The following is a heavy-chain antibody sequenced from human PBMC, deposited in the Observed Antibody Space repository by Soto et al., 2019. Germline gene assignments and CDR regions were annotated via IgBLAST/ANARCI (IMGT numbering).Heavy chain of an antibody. CDR1: GGTFSSYA. CDR3: AYQFQGNNWFDP. D-gene: IGHD2-21*01. CDR2: IIPIFGTA. Sequence: SVKVSCKASGGTFSSYAISWVRQAPGQGLEWMGGIIPIFGTANYAQKFQGRVTITADESTSTAYMELSSLRSEDTAVYYCAYQFQGNNWFDPWGQGTLVTVSS. J-gene: IGHJ5*02. V-gene: IGHV1-69*13.